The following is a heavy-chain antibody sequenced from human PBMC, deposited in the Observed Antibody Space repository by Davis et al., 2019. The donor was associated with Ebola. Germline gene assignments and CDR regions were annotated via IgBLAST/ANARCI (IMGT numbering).Heavy chain of an antibody. D-gene: IGHD2-2*01. CDR1: GFTFSSYG. CDR2: ISYDGSNK. J-gene: IGHJ4*02. CDR3: ARDPAPYQLLHFDY. V-gene: IGHV3-30*03. Sequence: GESLKISCAASGFTFSSYGMHWVRQAPGKGLEWVAVISYDGSNKYYADSVKGRFTISRDNSKNTLYLQMNSLRAEDTAEYYCARDPAPYQLLHFDYWGQGTLVTVSS.